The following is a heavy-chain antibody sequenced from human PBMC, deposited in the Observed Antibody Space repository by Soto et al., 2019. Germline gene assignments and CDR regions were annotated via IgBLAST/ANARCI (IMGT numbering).Heavy chain of an antibody. D-gene: IGHD3-3*01. Sequence: EVQLVESGGGLVQPGGSLRLSCAASGFPFNTYSMNWVRQAPGKGLEWISHTRSTSSTIYYADSVKGRSTISRDNAKNSLYLQMNNLRVEDSAVYYCARASAWPEGAFDIWGQGTMAIVSS. J-gene: IGHJ3*02. CDR2: TRSTSSTI. V-gene: IGHV3-48*01. CDR3: ARASAWPEGAFDI. CDR1: GFPFNTYS.